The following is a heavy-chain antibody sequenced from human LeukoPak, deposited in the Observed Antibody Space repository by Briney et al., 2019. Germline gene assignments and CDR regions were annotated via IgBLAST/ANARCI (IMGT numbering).Heavy chain of an antibody. CDR3: ARDLGAAPNWFDP. CDR1: GFTFSSYS. Sequence: PGGSLRLSCAASGFTFSSYSMNWVRQAPGKGLEWVSSISRSSDYIYYADSVKGRFTISRDNAKNSLYLQMNSLRAEDTAVYYCARDLGAAPNWFDPWGQGTLVTVSS. CDR2: ISRSSDYI. D-gene: IGHD6-13*01. V-gene: IGHV3-21*01. J-gene: IGHJ5*02.